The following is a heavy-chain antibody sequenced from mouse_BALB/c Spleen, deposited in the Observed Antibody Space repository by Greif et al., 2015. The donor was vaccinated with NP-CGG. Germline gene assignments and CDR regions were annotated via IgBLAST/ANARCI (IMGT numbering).Heavy chain of an antibody. Sequence: QVQLKESGPGLVQPSQSLSITCTVSGFSLTSYGVHWVRQSPGKGLEWLGVIWSGGSTDYNAAFISRLSISKDNSKSXVFFKMNNLQANDTAIYYCARKITTAHYAMDYWGQGTSVTVSS. V-gene: IGHV2-2*02. CDR2: IWSGGST. D-gene: IGHD1-2*01. CDR3: ARKITTAHYAMDY. CDR1: GFSLTSYG. J-gene: IGHJ4*01.